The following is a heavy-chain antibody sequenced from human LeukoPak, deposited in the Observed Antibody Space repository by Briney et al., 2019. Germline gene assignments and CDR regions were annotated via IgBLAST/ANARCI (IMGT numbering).Heavy chain of an antibody. V-gene: IGHV4-4*09. D-gene: IGHD3-3*01. J-gene: IGHJ3*02. CDR2: IYTSGST. Sequence: SETLSLTCTVSGGSISSYYWSWIRQPPGKGLEWIGYIYTSGSTNYNPSLKSRVTISVDTSKNQFSLKLSSVTAADTAVYYCERNYDFWSCYYRVFAFDIWGQGTMVTVSS. CDR1: GGSISSYY. CDR3: ERNYDFWSCYYRVFAFDI.